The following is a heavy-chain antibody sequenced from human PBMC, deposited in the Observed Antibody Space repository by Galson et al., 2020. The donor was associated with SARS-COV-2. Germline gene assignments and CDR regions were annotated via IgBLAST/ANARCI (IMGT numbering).Heavy chain of an antibody. D-gene: IGHD3-22*01. CDR2: INPDGTTT. CDR1: GFTFSRYW. Sequence: GESLKISCVASGFTFSRYWMHWVRQGPGKGLVWVSRINPDGTTTRYADSVKGRFTTSRDNAKNTLYLQMNSLRAEDTAVYYCARGLQYYDSSGYFREWYFDLWGRGTLVTVSS. V-gene: IGHV3-74*01. CDR3: ARGLQYYDSSGYFREWYFDL. J-gene: IGHJ2*01.